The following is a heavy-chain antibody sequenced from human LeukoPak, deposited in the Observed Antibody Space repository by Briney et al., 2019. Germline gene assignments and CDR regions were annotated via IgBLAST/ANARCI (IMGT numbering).Heavy chain of an antibody. V-gene: IGHV4-39*01. CDR2: LDSSGST. CDR1: VGSISIRSDY. J-gene: IGHJ6*03. D-gene: IGHD4-23*01. CDR3: SRSHDYGGLYFYYYIDV. Sequence: SETLSLTCTVSVGSISIRSDYWGWIRQTPGKGLEWIGNLDSSGSTYYNPALKGRVTISVGTSKNQFSLNLRSVTAADTAIYFCSRSHDYGGLYFYYYIDVWGKGTTVTVSS.